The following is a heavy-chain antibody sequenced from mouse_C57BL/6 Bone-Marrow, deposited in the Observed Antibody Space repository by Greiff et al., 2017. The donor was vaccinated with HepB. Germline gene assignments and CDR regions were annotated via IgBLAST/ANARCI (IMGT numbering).Heavy chain of an antibody. CDR1: GYTFTSYW. D-gene: IGHD1-1*01. Sequence: QVQLQQPGAELVMPGASVKLSCKASGYTFTSYWMHWVKQRPGQGLEWIGEIDPSDSYTNYNQKFKGKSTLTVDKSSSTAYMQLSSLTSEDSAVYYCARSYYSSSSWFAYWGQGTLVTVSA. J-gene: IGHJ3*01. V-gene: IGHV1-69*01. CDR2: IDPSDSYT. CDR3: ARSYYSSSSWFAY.